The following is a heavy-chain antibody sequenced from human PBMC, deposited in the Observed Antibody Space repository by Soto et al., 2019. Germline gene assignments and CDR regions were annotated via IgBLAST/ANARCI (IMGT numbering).Heavy chain of an antibody. CDR2: ISAYNGNT. V-gene: IGHV1-18*01. J-gene: IGHJ4*02. Sequence: QVQLVQSGAEVKKPGASVKVSCKASGYTFTSYGISWVRQAPGQALEWMGWISAYNGNTNYAQKLQGRVTMTTDTSTSKGYMELRSLRSADTAVYYCARSRGSSDFYYWGQGTRVSVSS. D-gene: IGHD3-16*01. CDR1: GYTFTSYG. CDR3: ARSRGSSDFYY.